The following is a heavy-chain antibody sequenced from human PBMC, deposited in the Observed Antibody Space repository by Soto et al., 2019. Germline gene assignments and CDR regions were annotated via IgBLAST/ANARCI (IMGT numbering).Heavy chain of an antibody. CDR1: GGPVSGDDLY. Sequence: PSETLSRTCVVSGGPVSGDDLYWSWILHLPGKGLEWIANVYHTGTTYYNPSLKSRVSMSVDTSQNQFSLILASVTAADTAVYYCARALVTDYNSRDYHYYFAMDVWGQGTSVTVSS. CDR3: ARALVTDYNSRDYHYYFAMDV. J-gene: IGHJ6*02. V-gene: IGHV4-31*02. CDR2: VYHTGTT. D-gene: IGHD3-22*01.